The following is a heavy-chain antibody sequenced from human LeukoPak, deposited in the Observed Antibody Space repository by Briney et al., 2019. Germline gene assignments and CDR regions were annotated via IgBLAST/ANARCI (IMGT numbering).Heavy chain of an antibody. Sequence: GGSLRLSCAASRSTFSSYAMSWVRQAPGNGREWVSAISGSGGSTYYADSVKGRFIISRDNSKNTLYLQMNSLRAEDTAVYYCAKDIAAAGSAYFDYWGQGTLVTVSS. CDR1: RSTFSSYA. J-gene: IGHJ4*02. V-gene: IGHV3-23*01. CDR2: ISGSGGST. D-gene: IGHD6-13*01. CDR3: AKDIAAAGSAYFDY.